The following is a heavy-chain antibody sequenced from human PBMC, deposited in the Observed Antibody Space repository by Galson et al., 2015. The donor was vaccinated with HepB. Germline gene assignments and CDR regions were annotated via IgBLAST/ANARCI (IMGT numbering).Heavy chain of an antibody. J-gene: IGHJ4*02. CDR1: GFTVSSNY. Sequence: SLRLSCAASGFTVSSNYMNWVRQAPGKGLEWVSSISSTSAYIYYADSVKGRFTVSRDNAKNSLYLQMNSLRDEDTAVYYCARDPPLGTPFDYWGQGTLVTVSS. CDR2: ISSTSAYI. D-gene: IGHD7-27*01. V-gene: IGHV3-21*01. CDR3: ARDPPLGTPFDY.